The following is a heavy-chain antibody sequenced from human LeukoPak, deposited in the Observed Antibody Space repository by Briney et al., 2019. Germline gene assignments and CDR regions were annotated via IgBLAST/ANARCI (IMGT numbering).Heavy chain of an antibody. Sequence: GESLKISCKGSGYSFTTYWIGWVRQMPGKGLEWMGIIYPGDSDTRYSPSFQGQVTISADKSISTAYLQWSSLKASDTAMYYCARATNCSGGNCYAEYWGQGTLVTVSS. J-gene: IGHJ4*02. CDR2: IYPGDSDT. V-gene: IGHV5-51*01. CDR3: ARATNCSGGNCYAEY. D-gene: IGHD2-15*01. CDR1: GYSFTTYW.